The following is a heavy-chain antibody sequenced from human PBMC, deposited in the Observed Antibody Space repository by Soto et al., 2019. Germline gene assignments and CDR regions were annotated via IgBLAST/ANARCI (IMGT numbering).Heavy chain of an antibody. J-gene: IGHJ6*02. CDR1: GYTFTSYG. CDR3: AREGWQQRRNYYYGIDG. CDR2: ISAYNGNT. D-gene: IGHD6-13*01. Sequence: ASVKVSCKASGYTFTSYGISWVRQAPGQGLEWMGWISAYNGNTNYAQKLQGRVTMTTDTSTSTAYMELRSLRSDDTAVYYCAREGWQQRRNYYYGIDGRGQGNTVPISS. V-gene: IGHV1-18*01.